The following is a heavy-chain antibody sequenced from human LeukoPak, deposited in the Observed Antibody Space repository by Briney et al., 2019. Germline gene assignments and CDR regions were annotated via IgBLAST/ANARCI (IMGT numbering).Heavy chain of an antibody. J-gene: IGHJ4*02. V-gene: IGHV3-9*03. CDR1: GFTFDDYA. Sequence: SRSLRLSCAASGFTFDDYAMHWVRQAPGKGLEWVSGISWNSGSIGYADSVKGRFTISRDNAKNSLYLQMNSLRAEDMALYYCAKDLSRRVTVTRAFDYWGQGTLVTVSS. D-gene: IGHD4-17*01. CDR3: AKDLSRRVTVTRAFDY. CDR2: ISWNSGSI.